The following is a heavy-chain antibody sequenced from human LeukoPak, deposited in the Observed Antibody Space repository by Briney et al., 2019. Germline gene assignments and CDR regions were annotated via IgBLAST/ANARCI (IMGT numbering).Heavy chain of an antibody. CDR3: ARDSGINCSSTSCYWDYYYYYMDV. D-gene: IGHD2-2*01. Sequence: SETLSLTCTVSGGSISTYSWSWIRQPPGKGLEWIGYVHSSGSTNYNPSLKSRVTISVDTSKNQFSLKLSSVTAADTAVYYCARDSGINCSSTSCYWDYYYYYMDVWGKGTTVTVSS. CDR2: VHSSGST. J-gene: IGHJ6*03. V-gene: IGHV4-4*08. CDR1: GGSISTYS.